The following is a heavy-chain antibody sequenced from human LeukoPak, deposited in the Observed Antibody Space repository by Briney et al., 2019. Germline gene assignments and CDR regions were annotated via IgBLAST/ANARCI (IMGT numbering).Heavy chain of an antibody. Sequence: GGSLRLSCAASGFTFSNFAMTWVRQAPGKGLEWVSSLSSSSRSTYYADSVQGRFTISRDNSKNTLYLQMNSLRAEDTAVYYCARGAGWNYFEYWGQGTLVTVSS. D-gene: IGHD6-19*01. CDR1: GFTFSNFA. J-gene: IGHJ4*02. CDR3: ARGAGWNYFEY. CDR2: LSSSSRST. V-gene: IGHV3-23*01.